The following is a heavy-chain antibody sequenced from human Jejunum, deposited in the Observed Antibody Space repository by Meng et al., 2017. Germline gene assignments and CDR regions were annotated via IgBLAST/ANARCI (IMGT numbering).Heavy chain of an antibody. CDR3: ARDWVAVAD. V-gene: IGHV3-53*02. J-gene: IGHJ4*02. Sequence: EAQRVETGGGLIQPGGSLRLSCAASGFAVSTNYMSWVRQAPGKGLEWVSVIYSGGNTYYADSVKGRFTISRDGSKNTLYLQMNSLRAEDTAVYYCARDWVAVADWGQGTLVTVSS. D-gene: IGHD6-19*01. CDR1: GFAVSTNY. CDR2: IYSGGNT.